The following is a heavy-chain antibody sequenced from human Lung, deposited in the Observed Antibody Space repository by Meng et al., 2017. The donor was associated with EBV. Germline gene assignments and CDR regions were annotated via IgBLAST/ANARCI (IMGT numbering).Heavy chain of an antibody. J-gene: IGHJ5*02. CDR3: ARLSGTGWFDP. CDR1: GFIFSNYN. D-gene: IGHD1-7*01. Sequence: EVQLVESGGGLVKPGESRSLSCAASGFIFSNYNMNWVRQARGKGLEWVSSISSGNSYIYYADSVKGRFTISRDNAKNSLSLQMNSLRAEDTAVYYCARLSGTGWFDPWGQGTLVTVSS. CDR2: ISSGNSYI. V-gene: IGHV3-21*02.